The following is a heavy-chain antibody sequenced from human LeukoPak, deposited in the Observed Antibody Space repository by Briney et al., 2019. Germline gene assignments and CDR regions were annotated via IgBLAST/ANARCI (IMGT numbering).Heavy chain of an antibody. CDR3: ARDSSSYPSLLGY. J-gene: IGHJ4*02. D-gene: IGHD6-13*01. Sequence: PSETLSLTCTVSDGSISSNSYYWGWIRQPPGKGLEWIGYIYYSGSTNYNPSLKSRVTISVDTSKNQFSLKLSSVTAADTAVYYCARDSSSYPSLLGYWGQGTLVTVSS. V-gene: IGHV4-61*01. CDR1: DGSISSNSYY. CDR2: IYYSGST.